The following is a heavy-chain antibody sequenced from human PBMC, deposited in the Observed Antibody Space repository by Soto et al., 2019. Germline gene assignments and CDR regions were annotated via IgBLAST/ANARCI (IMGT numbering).Heavy chain of an antibody. Sequence: ASVKVSCKASGYIFVNYGIAWVRQAPGQGLEWMGWISPYTGNTHSASKVQGRLTMTTDTSTSTAYMELGSLTSDDTAVYYCVMVDNYVTPTPQDVWGQGTTVTVSS. D-gene: IGHD3-16*01. CDR1: GYIFVNYG. J-gene: IGHJ6*02. V-gene: IGHV1-18*01. CDR2: ISPYTGNT. CDR3: VMVDNYVTPTPQDV.